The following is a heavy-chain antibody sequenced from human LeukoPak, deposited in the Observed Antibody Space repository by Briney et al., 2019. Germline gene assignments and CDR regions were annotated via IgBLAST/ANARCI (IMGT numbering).Heavy chain of an antibody. J-gene: IGHJ4*02. V-gene: IGHV4-34*01. D-gene: IGHD2-21*01. Sequence: SETLSLSCAVYGGSFNAYYWSWIRQPPGKGLEWIGEINQSGSINYNPSLESRVTMSVDTSRNQLSLNLNSVTAADTAVYYCASLLNGVFDYWGQGTLVTVSS. CDR2: INQSGSI. CDR1: GGSFNAYY. CDR3: ASLLNGVFDY.